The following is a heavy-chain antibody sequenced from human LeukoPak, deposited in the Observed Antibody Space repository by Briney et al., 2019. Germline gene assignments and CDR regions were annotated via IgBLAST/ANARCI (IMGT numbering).Heavy chain of an antibody. J-gene: IGHJ4*02. CDR1: GYFISSGYY. CDR3: ARLGGRNIFHDY. V-gene: IGHV4-38-2*01. Sequence: PSETLSLTCAVSGYFISSGYYWGWLRHPPGKGLEWIGSIYHSGSTYYNPSLKSRVTISVDTSKNQFSLKLSSVTAADTAVYYCARLGGRNIFHDYWGRGTLVTVSS. D-gene: IGHD1-26*01. CDR2: IYHSGST.